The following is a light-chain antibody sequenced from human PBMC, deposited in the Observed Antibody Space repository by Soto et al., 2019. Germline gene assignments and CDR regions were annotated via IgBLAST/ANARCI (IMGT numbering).Light chain of an antibody. J-gene: IGKJ1*01. CDR1: QSISSW. CDR3: QQYNSWWT. Sequence: IQMTQSTSTLSASVGDRVTITCRASQSISSWLAWYQQKPGKAPKLLIYDASSLESGVPPRFSGSGSGTEFTLTISSLQPDDFATYYCQQYNSWWTFGQGTKVAIK. CDR2: DAS. V-gene: IGKV1-5*01.